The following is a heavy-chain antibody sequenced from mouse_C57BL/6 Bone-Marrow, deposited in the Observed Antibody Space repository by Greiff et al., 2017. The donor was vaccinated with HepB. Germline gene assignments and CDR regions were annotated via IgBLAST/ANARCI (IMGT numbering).Heavy chain of an antibody. V-gene: IGHV1-63*01. CDR2: IYPGGGYT. Sequence: QVQLKESGAELVRPGTSVKMSCKASGYTFTNYWIGWAKQRPGHGLEWIGDIYPGGGYTNYNEKFKGKATLTADKSSSTAYMQFSSLTSEDSAIYYCARLRWSRAMDYWGQGTSVTVSS. CDR3: ARLRWSRAMDY. D-gene: IGHD2-2*01. CDR1: GYTFTNYW. J-gene: IGHJ4*01.